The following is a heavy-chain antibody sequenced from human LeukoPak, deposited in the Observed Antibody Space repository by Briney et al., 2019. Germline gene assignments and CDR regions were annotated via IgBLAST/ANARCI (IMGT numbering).Heavy chain of an antibody. V-gene: IGHV3-23*01. D-gene: IGHD1-1*01. CDR1: GFTFSSYD. Sequence: GGSLRLSCAASGFTFSSYDMSWVRQAPGKGLQWVSAISGSGGGTYYADSVKGRFTISRDNSKNTLYLQMSSLRAEDTAVYYCARGPPRGKYYYMDVWGKGTTVTVSS. J-gene: IGHJ6*03. CDR3: ARGPPRGKYYYMDV. CDR2: ISGSGGGT.